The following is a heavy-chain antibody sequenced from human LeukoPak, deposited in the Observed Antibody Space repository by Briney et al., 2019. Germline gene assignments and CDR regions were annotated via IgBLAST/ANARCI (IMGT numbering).Heavy chain of an antibody. J-gene: IGHJ6*02. Sequence: ASVKVSCKASGYTFTSYYMHWVRQAPGQGLEWMGIINPSGGSTSYAQKFQGRVTMTRDTSTSTVYMELSSLRSEDTAVYYCARDLYQVVPAAVSYYYYGMDVWGQGTTVTVSS. CDR1: GYTFTSYY. D-gene: IGHD2-2*01. CDR2: INPSGGST. V-gene: IGHV1-46*01. CDR3: ARDLYQVVPAAVSYYYYGMDV.